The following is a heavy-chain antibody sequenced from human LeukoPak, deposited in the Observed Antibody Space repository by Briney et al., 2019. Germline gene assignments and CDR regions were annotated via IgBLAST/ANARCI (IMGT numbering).Heavy chain of an antibody. CDR2: INPNSGGT. CDR1: GYTFTGYY. Sequence: GASVKVSCTASGYTFTGYYMHWVRQAPGQGLEWMGWINPNSGGTNYAQKFQGRVTMTRDTSISTAYMELSRLRSDDTAVYYCASIPRGYCSGGSCYGVDYYYYYGMDVWGQGTTVTVSS. J-gene: IGHJ6*02. V-gene: IGHV1-2*02. CDR3: ASIPRGYCSGGSCYGVDYYYYYGMDV. D-gene: IGHD2-15*01.